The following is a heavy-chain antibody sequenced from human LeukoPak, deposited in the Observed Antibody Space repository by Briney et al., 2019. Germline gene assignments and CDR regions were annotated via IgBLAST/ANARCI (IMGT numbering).Heavy chain of an antibody. J-gene: IGHJ1*01. V-gene: IGHV1-18*01. Sequence: ASVKVSCKASGYTFTNYGVSWVRQAPGQGLEWMGWIGAYNGYTNYAQKFQFRVTMTTDTPTSTAYMELRSLTSDDTAVYYCARDKAVTTELTQYFQHWGQGTLVTVSS. CDR2: IGAYNGYT. CDR1: GYTFTNYG. CDR3: ARDKAVTTELTQYFQH. D-gene: IGHD4-11*01.